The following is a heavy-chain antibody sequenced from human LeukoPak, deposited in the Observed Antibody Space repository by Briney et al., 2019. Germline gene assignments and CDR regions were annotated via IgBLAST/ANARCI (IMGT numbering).Heavy chain of an antibody. CDR2: IRSKANSYAT. Sequence: GGSLRLSCAASGFTFSGPALHWVRQASGKGLEWVGRIRSKANSYATAYAASVKGRFTISRDDSKNTAYLQMNSLKTEDTAVYYCTRPDDYGDYWGQGTLVTVSS. V-gene: IGHV3-73*01. CDR1: GFTFSGPA. CDR3: TRPDDYGDY. J-gene: IGHJ4*02.